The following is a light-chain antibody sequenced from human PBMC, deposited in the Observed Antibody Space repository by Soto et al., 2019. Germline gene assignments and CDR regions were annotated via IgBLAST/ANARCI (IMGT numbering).Light chain of an antibody. J-gene: IGLJ2*01. Sequence: QSALTQPASVSGSPGQSITIYCTGSSSDIGGYDYVSWYQQHPGKAPKLIIYDVTNRPSGVSNRFSGSKSGNTASLTISGLQAEDESDYYCSSYTTISTLVIFGGGTKLTVL. CDR3: SSYTTISTLVI. CDR1: SSDIGGYDY. CDR2: DVT. V-gene: IGLV2-14*01.